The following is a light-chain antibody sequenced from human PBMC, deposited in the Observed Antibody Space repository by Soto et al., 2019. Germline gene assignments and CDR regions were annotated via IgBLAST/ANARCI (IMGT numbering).Light chain of an antibody. Sequence: ELVLTQSPVTLSLSPGERVTLSCRASQSVRSSYLAWYQQKPGQAPRLLIYGASSRATGIPDRFSGSGSGTDFTLTITRLEPDDFAVYYCQHYDTSLCTFGQRTKLEIK. J-gene: IGKJ2*02. CDR2: GAS. CDR3: QHYDTSLCT. V-gene: IGKV3-20*01. CDR1: QSVRSSY.